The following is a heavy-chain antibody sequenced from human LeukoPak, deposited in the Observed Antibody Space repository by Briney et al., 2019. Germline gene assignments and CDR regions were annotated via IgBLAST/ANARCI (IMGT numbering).Heavy chain of an antibody. CDR1: GFTFSSYA. D-gene: IGHD2-2*01. CDR3: ARSGVTDRYCSSTSCYFI. Sequence: GGSLRLSCAASGFTFSSYAMHWVRQAPGKGLEWVAVISYDGSNKYYADSVKGRFTISGDNSKNTLYLQMNSLRAEDTAVYYCARSGVTDRYCSSTSCYFIWGQGTMVTVSS. J-gene: IGHJ3*02. V-gene: IGHV3-30-3*01. CDR2: ISYDGSNK.